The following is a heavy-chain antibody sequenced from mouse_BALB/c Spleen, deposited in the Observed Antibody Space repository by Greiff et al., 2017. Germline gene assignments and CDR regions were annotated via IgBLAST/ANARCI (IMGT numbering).Heavy chain of an antibody. D-gene: IGHD2-1*01. Sequence: QVQLQQSGPELVKPGASMRISCKASGYTFTSYYIHWVKQRPGQGLEWIGWIYPGNVNTKYNEKFKGKATLTADKSSSTAYMQLSSLTSEDSAVYFCARGEGNSDAMDYWGQGTSVTVSS. J-gene: IGHJ4*01. CDR1: GYTFTSYY. CDR2: IYPGNVNT. V-gene: IGHV1S56*01. CDR3: ARGEGNSDAMDY.